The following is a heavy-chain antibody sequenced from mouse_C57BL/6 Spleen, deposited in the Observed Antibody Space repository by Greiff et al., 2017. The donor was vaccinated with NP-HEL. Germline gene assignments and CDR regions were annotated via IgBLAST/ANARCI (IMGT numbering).Heavy chain of an antibody. CDR1: GFTFTDYY. CDR3: ARYNPDGYYVFDY. CDR2: IRNKANGYTT. D-gene: IGHD2-3*01. Sequence: EVKLVESGGGLVQPGGSLSLSCAASGFTFTDYYMSWVRQPPGKALEWLGFIRNKANGYTTEYSASVKGRFTISRDNSQSFLYLQMNALRAEDSATYYCARYNPDGYYVFDYWGQGTPLTVSS. V-gene: IGHV7-3*01. J-gene: IGHJ2*01.